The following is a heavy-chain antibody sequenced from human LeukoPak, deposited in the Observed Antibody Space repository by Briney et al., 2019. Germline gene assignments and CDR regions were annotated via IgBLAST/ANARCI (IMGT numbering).Heavy chain of an antibody. Sequence: PSETLSLSCTVSGASFDNSYCWTWVRQPPGKRPEWIGTIYSSEFTYYSPSLRSRVTIPADTSKNLFSLRLTSVTAADTAVYYCARGSDDYKLGNYWGQGFLVTVSS. D-gene: IGHD4/OR15-4a*01. J-gene: IGHJ4*02. CDR1: GASFDNSYC. CDR2: IYSSEFT. CDR3: ARGSDDYKLGNY. V-gene: IGHV4-39*01.